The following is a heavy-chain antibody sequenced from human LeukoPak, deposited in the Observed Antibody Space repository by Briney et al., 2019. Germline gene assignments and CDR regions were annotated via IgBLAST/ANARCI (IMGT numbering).Heavy chain of an antibody. CDR2: IYYSGST. D-gene: IGHD6-25*01. J-gene: IGHJ6*03. CDR3: ARPFAGIAAVGYMDV. V-gene: IGHV4-59*08. CDR1: GGSISSYY. Sequence: PSETLSLTCTVSGGSISSYYWNWIRQPPGKGLEWIGYIYYSGSTNYNPSLKSRVTISVDTSKNQFSLKLSSVTAADTAVYYCARPFAGIAAVGYMDVWGKGTTVTISS.